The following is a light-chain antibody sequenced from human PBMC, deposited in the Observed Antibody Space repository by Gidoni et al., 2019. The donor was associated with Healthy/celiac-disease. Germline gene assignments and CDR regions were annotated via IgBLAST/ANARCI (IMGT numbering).Light chain of an antibody. CDR1: KLGDKY. Sequence: SYELTPPPSVSVSPGQTASITCSGDKLGDKYACWYQQKPGQSPVLVIYQDSKRPSGIPERFSGSNSGNTATLTISGTQAMDEADYYCQAWDSSIWVFGGGTKVTVL. CDR3: QAWDSSIWV. J-gene: IGLJ3*02. V-gene: IGLV3-1*01. CDR2: QDS.